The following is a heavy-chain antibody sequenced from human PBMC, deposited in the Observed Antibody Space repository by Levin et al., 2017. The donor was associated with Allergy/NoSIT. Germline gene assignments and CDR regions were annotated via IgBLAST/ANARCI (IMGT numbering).Heavy chain of an antibody. CDR3: ARGDDSTGHFPPCFDF. D-gene: IGHD3-22*01. J-gene: IGHJ4*02. CDR2: MYYRGPA. Sequence: MPSETLSLTCTVSGASIGSSRYYWGWIRQSPKKGLEWIGSMYYRGPAFYHASLKSRVTISIDTSKNQLSLNLRSVTAADTAVYFWARGDDSTGHFPPCFDFWGQGTLATVSS. V-gene: IGHV4-39*07. CDR1: GASIGSSRYY.